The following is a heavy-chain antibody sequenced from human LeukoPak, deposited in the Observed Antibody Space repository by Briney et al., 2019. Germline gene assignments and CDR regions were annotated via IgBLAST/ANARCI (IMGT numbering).Heavy chain of an antibody. Sequence: GGSLRLSCAASGFTFSSYAMSWVRQAPGKGLEWVSAISGSGGSTYYADSVKGRFTISGDNSKNTLYLQMNSLRAEDTAVYYCAKDRQWLGVFDYWGQGTLVTVSS. CDR2: ISGSGGST. J-gene: IGHJ4*02. D-gene: IGHD6-19*01. CDR3: AKDRQWLGVFDY. V-gene: IGHV3-23*01. CDR1: GFTFSSYA.